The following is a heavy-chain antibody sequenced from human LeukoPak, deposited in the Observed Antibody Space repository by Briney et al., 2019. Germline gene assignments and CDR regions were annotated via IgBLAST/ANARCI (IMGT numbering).Heavy chain of an antibody. CDR3: ARTERITMVRGVPIGY. CDR1: GGSISSSSYY. V-gene: IGHV4-39*01. D-gene: IGHD3-10*01. Sequence: PSETLSLTCTVSGGSISSSSYYWGWIRQPPGKGLEWIGSIYYSGSTYYNPSLKSRVTISVDTSKNQFSLKLSSVTAADTAVYYCARTERITMVRGVPIGYWGQGTLVTVSS. J-gene: IGHJ4*02. CDR2: IYYSGST.